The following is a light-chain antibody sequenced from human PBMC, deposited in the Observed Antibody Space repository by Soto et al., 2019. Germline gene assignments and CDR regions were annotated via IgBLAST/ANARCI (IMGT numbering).Light chain of an antibody. Sequence: QRVLNHPASVSGFPRQAIPISCTGNSSDVGGYNYVSWYQQHPGKAPKLMIYDVSNRPSGVSNRFSGSKSGNTASLTISGLQAEDEADYYCSSYTSSSTLSYVFGTGTKVTVL. CDR1: SSDVGGYNY. CDR3: SSYTSSSTLSYV. V-gene: IGLV2-14*01. CDR2: DVS. J-gene: IGLJ1*01.